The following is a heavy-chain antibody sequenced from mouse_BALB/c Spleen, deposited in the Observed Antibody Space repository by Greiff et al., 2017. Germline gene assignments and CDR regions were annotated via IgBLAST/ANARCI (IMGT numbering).Heavy chain of an antibody. Sequence: QVQLQQPGAELVKPGASVKLSCKASGYTFTSYWMHWVKQRPGQGLEWIGEIDPSDSYTNYNQKFKGKATLTVDKSSSTAYMQLSSLTSEDSAVYYCARRYAPYFDYWGQGTTLTVSS. D-gene: IGHD1-1*01. J-gene: IGHJ2*01. CDR3: ARRYAPYFDY. CDR2: IDPSDSYT. V-gene: IGHV1-69*02. CDR1: GYTFTSYW.